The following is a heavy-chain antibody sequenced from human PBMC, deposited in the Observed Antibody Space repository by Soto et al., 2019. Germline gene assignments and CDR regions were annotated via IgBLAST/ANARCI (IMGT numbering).Heavy chain of an antibody. J-gene: IGHJ4*02. CDR2: INPSGGST. V-gene: IGHV1-46*03. CDR3: ARSRIFDY. Sequence: QVQLVQSGAEVKKPGASVKVSCKASGYTFTSSYMHWVRQAPGEGLEWMGIINPSGGSTSYAQKFPGRVTMHRDTSTRTVYMQLSSLRPEDTAVYYCARSRIFDYWGQGTLVTVSS. CDR1: GYTFTSSY.